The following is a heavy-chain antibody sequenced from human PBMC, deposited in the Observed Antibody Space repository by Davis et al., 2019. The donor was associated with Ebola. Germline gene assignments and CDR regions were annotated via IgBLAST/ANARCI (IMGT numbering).Heavy chain of an antibody. CDR3: ARDGSSHTRGGYYYYYGMDV. V-gene: IGHV4-59*01. Sequence: MPSETLSLTCTVSGGSISSYYWSWIRQPPGKGLEWIGYIYYSGSTNYNPSLKSRVTISVDTSKNQFSLKLNSVTAADTAVYYCARDGSSHTRGGYYYYYGMDVWGQGTTVTVSS. CDR1: GGSISSYY. CDR2: IYYSGST. D-gene: IGHD6-6*01. J-gene: IGHJ6*02.